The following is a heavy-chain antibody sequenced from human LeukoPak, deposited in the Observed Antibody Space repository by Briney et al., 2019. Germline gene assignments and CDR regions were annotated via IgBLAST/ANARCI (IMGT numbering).Heavy chain of an antibody. V-gene: IGHV3-33*01. CDR3: ARVRLVVPAAMRGVYYYYGMDV. CDR2: IWYDGSNK. Sequence: GSLRLSCAASGFTFSSYGMHWVRQAPGKGQEWVAVIWYDGSNKYYADSMKGRFTISRDNSKNTLYLQMNSLRAEDTAVYYCARVRLVVPAAMRGVYYYYGMDVWGQGTTVTVSS. J-gene: IGHJ6*02. CDR1: GFTFSSYG. D-gene: IGHD2-2*01.